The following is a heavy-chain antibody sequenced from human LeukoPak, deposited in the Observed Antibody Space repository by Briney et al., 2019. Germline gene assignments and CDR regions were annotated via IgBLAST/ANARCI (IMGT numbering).Heavy chain of an antibody. D-gene: IGHD2-2*01. Sequence: SETLCLTCTVSGASISTNAYYWGWFRQPPGRGLEGIGSIYYIGSTYDNPSLKSRVTISVDTSKNPFSLNLSSVPAADTPVYFCATYCSGSSCSGDNWFDPWGQGTLVTVSA. V-gene: IGHV4-39*02. CDR1: GASISTNAYY. CDR3: ATYCSGSSCSGDNWFDP. CDR2: IYYIGST. J-gene: IGHJ5*02.